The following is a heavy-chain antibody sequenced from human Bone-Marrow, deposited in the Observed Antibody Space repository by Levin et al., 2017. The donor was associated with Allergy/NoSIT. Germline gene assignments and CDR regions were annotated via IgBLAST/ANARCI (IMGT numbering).Heavy chain of an antibody. CDR2: IYHSGST. CDR1: GYSISSGYY. V-gene: IGHV4-38-2*01. D-gene: IGHD3-3*01. CDR3: ARFHAYYDFWSG. J-gene: IGHJ4*02. Sequence: SQTLSLTCPVSGYSISSGYYWGWIRQPPGKGLEWIGSIYHSGSTYYNPSLKSRVTISVDTSKNQFSLKLSSVTAADTAVYYCARFHAYYDFWSGWGQGTLVTVSS.